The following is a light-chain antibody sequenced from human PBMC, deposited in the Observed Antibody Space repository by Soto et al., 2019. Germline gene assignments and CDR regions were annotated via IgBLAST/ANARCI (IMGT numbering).Light chain of an antibody. CDR3: QQYNSYRA. J-gene: IGKJ1*01. CDR1: ESIDSW. CDR2: KAS. V-gene: IGKV1-5*03. Sequence: DIQMTQSPSTLSASVGDRVTITCRASESIDSWLAWHQQKPGRAPKLLISKASSLESGVPSRFSGSGFGTESTLTISSLQPDYFATYYCQQYNSYRAFGQGTKVEI.